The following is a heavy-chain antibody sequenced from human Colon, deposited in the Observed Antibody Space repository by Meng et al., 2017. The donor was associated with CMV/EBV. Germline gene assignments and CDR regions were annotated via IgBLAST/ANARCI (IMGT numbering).Heavy chain of an antibody. J-gene: IGHJ2*01. Sequence: QLQEPGPGLGNPSETLSLTCTVSGDSISGRSYYWGWIRQPPGKGLEWIASIYYTGNDYHNPSLKSRVTISIDTSNNQFSLRLTSVTAADTAVYYCARMALHWYFDLWGRGTLVTVSS. CDR2: IYYTGND. CDR3: ARMALHWYFDL. D-gene: IGHD5-24*01. V-gene: IGHV4-39*07. CDR1: GDSISGRSYY.